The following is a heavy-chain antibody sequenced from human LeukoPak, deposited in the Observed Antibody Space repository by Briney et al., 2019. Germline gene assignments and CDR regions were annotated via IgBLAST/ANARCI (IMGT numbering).Heavy chain of an antibody. CDR3: AKSPLYSIMARGTEFDY. J-gene: IGHJ4*02. CDR1: GFTFSSYT. CDR2: ISGSGGST. V-gene: IGHV3-23*01. D-gene: IGHD3-10*01. Sequence: PGGSLRLSCAASGFTFSSYTMSWVRQAPGKGLEWVSSISGSGGSTYYADAVNGRFTISRDNSKNTLYLQMNSPRVEDTAVYYCAKSPLYSIMARGTEFDYWGQGTLVTVSS.